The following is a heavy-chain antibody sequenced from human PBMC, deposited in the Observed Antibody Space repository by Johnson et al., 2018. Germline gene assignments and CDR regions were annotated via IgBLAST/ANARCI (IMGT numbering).Heavy chain of an antibody. J-gene: IGHJ3*01. CDR2: IYTGGST. CDR1: GFTVNSTY. Sequence: VQLVESGGGLVQPGGSLRLTCVASGFTVNSTYMTWVRQAPGKGLEWVSVIYTGGSTYYSASVKGRFTISKDNSRNTLFLQMNSLRGDDKATYYCARYSFDHPGLSAFDLWGQGTMVNISS. CDR3: ARYSFDHPGLSAFDL. V-gene: IGHV3-66*01. D-gene: IGHD3-22*01.